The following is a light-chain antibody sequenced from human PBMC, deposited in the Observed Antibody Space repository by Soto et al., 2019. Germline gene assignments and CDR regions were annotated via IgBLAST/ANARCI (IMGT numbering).Light chain of an antibody. CDR3: QKYDRVPGT. V-gene: IGKV1-27*01. CDR1: QGIGNS. J-gene: IGKJ1*01. CDR2: WTS. Sequence: DIQMTQSPSSLSASVGDRVTITCRASQGIGNSLAWYQQKPGKVPQLLIYWTSTLQSGVPSRFSGSGSGTDFTITISSLQPEDVATYYCQKYDRVPGTFGQGTKVEVK.